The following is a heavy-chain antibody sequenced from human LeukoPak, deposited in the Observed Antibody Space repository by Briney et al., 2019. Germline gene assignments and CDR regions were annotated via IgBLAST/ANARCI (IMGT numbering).Heavy chain of an antibody. V-gene: IGHV5-51*01. Sequence: GGSPKISWKVSGYSFTNHFIGWGRQMPGKSPEWMGVIYPGDSGPTYSPSFQGQVTISVDKSISTAYLQWSSLQASDTALYYCGMSGDRVPLQDDVFDVWGQGTMVTVPT. J-gene: IGHJ3*01. D-gene: IGHD1-26*01. CDR2: IYPGDSGP. CDR1: GYSFTNHF. CDR3: GMSGDRVPLQDDVFDV.